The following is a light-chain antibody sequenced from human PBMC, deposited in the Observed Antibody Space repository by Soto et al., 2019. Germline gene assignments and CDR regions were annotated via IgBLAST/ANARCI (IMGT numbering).Light chain of an antibody. CDR3: QTWGTGVHWL. Sequence: QLVLTQSPSTSASLGASVKLTCTLTSGHTTYAITWHQQQPEKGPRYLMRVNIDGSQSKGEGIPDRFSGSSSGAERYLTISNHQSEDEDDYYCQTWGTGVHWLFGEVTKVTVL. V-gene: IGLV4-69*02. J-gene: IGLJ3*02. CDR2: VNIDGSQ. CDR1: SGHTTYA.